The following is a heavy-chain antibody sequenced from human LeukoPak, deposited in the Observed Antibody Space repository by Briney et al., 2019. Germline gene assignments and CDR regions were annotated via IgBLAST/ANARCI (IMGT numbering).Heavy chain of an antibody. J-gene: IGHJ4*02. CDR3: ARGVRDDYNLLC. V-gene: IGHV3-21*01. CDR1: GFTFSSYN. Sequence: PGGSLRLSCAASGFTFSSYNMYWVRQAPGKGLEWVSPITSSSSFIYYADSVRGRFTISRDNAKNSLYLQMNSLRADDTAVYYCARGVRDDYNLLCWGQGTLVTVSS. CDR2: ITSSSSFI. D-gene: IGHD5-24*01.